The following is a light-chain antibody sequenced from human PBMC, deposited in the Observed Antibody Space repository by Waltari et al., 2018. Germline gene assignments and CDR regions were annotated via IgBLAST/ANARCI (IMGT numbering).Light chain of an antibody. V-gene: IGKV3-15*01. J-gene: IGKJ2*01. Sequence: EIVMTQSPVTLSVSPGERATLSCRASQSVRSNLAWYQQKPGQAPRLLMYGASTRATGIPARFSGSGSGTEFTLTISSLQSEDFAVYYCQQHNHWPVMYTFGQGTKLEIK. CDR1: QSVRSN. CDR3: QQHNHWPVMYT. CDR2: GAS.